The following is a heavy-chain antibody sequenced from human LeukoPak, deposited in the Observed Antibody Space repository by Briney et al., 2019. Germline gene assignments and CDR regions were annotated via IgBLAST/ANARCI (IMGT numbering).Heavy chain of an antibody. CDR3: ARGRAAGTVDWFDP. CDR1: GYTFTSYD. D-gene: IGHD6-13*01. CDR2: MNPNSGNT. Sequence: ASVKVSCKASGYTFTSYDINWVRQATGQGLEWMGWMNPNSGNTGYAQKFQGRVTITRNTSISTAYMELSSLRSEDTAVDYCARGRAAGTVDWFDPGGQGTLVTVSS. V-gene: IGHV1-8*01. J-gene: IGHJ5*02.